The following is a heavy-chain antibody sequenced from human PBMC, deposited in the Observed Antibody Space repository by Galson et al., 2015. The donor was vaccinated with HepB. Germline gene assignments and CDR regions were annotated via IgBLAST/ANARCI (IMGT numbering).Heavy chain of an antibody. J-gene: IGHJ2*01. CDR3: ARAEMATIIKGALFDL. Sequence: LSLTCTVSGGSISSGGYYWSWIRQHPGKGLEWIGYIYYSGSTYYNPSLKSRVTISVDTSKNQFSLKLSSVTAADTAVYYCARAEMATIIKGALFDLWGRGTLVTVSS. V-gene: IGHV4-31*03. CDR2: IYYSGST. CDR1: GGSISSGGYY. D-gene: IGHD5-24*01.